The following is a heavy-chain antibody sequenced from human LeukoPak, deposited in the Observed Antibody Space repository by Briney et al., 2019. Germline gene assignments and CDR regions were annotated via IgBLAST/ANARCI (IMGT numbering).Heavy chain of an antibody. V-gene: IGHV4-34*01. CDR1: GVSFSDYY. Sequence: PSETLSLTCAVYGVSFSDYYWSWIRQPPGKGLEWIGEINHSGSTNYNPSLKSRVTISVDTSKNQFSLKLSSVTAADTAVYYCARRRYSRPSYYFDYWGQGTLVTVSS. D-gene: IGHD6-13*01. J-gene: IGHJ4*02. CDR3: ARRRYSRPSYYFDY. CDR2: INHSGST.